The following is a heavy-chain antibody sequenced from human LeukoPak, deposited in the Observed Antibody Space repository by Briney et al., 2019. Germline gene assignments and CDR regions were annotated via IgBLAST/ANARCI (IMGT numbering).Heavy chain of an antibody. D-gene: IGHD3-3*01. CDR3: ARLMDHYDFWSGDAFDI. CDR1: GYTFTSYG. Sequence: ASVKVSCKASGYTFTSYGISWVRQAPGQGLEWMAWISVYNGNTKYAQKVQGRVTMTTDTSTSTVYMELRSLRSDDTAVYYCARLMDHYDFWSGDAFDIWGQGTMVTVSS. V-gene: IGHV1-18*01. J-gene: IGHJ3*02. CDR2: ISVYNGNT.